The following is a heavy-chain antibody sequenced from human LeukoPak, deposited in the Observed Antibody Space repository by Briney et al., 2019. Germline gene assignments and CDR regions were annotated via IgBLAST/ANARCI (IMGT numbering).Heavy chain of an antibody. V-gene: IGHV1-69*05. Sequence: SVKVSCKASGGTFSSYAISWVRQAPGQGLEWMGGIILIFGTANYAQKFQGRVTITTDESTSTAYMELSSLRSEDTAVYYCARGAAYYYDSSGYYFRGEYYYYYMDVWGKGTTVTVSS. CDR1: GGTFSSYA. D-gene: IGHD3-22*01. J-gene: IGHJ6*03. CDR3: ARGAAYYYDSSGYYFRGEYYYYYMDV. CDR2: IILIFGTA.